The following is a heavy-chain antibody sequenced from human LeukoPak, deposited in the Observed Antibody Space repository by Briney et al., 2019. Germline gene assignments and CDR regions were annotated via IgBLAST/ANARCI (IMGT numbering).Heavy chain of an antibody. V-gene: IGHV4-39*07. D-gene: IGHD1-26*01. CDR2: IYHSGST. CDR1: GGSISSSSYY. J-gene: IGHJ4*02. CDR3: ARDSGGSYD. Sequence: PSETLSLTCIVSGGSISSSSYYWGWIRQPPGKGLEWIGSIYHSGSTYYNPSLKSRVTISVDTSKNQFSLKLSSVTAADTAVYYCARDSGGSYDWGQGTLVTVSS.